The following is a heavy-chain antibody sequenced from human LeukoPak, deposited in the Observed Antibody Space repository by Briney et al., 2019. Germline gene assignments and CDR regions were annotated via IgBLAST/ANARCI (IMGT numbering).Heavy chain of an antibody. CDR1: GLTFSSYE. Sequence: PGGSLRLSCAASGLTFSSYEMNWVRQAPGKGLEWVSYISSSGSTIYHADSVKGRFTISRDNAKNSLYARGPMFRGVIIRRSKSGYFDYWGQGSLVTVSS. CDR2: ISSSGSTI. V-gene: IGHV3-48*03. J-gene: IGHJ4*02. D-gene: IGHD3-10*01. CDR3: GYFDY.